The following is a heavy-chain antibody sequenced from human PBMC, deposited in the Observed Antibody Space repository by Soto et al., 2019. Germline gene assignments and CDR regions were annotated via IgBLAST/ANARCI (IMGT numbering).Heavy chain of an antibody. CDR3: AKNQPSWATRAAFDY. D-gene: IGHD2-2*01. V-gene: IGHV3-23*01. J-gene: IGHJ4*02. CDR2: ISGGSGDST. CDR1: GFTFSNYA. Sequence: LRLSCAASGFTFSNYAMNWVRQAPGKGLEWVSGISGGSGDSTFYADSVKGRFTISRDNSKNTLHLQMNSLRTEDTAVYYCAKNQPSWATRAAFDYWGQGTLVTVSS.